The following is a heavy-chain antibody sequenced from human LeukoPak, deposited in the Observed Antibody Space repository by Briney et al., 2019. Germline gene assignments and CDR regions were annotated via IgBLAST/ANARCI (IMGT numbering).Heavy chain of an antibody. CDR3: ANPYYDFWSGYYGPNWFDP. CDR1: GFIFSKYA. J-gene: IGHJ5*02. D-gene: IGHD3-3*01. Sequence: GGSLRLSCVASGFIFSKYALTWVRQAPGKGLDWVSTISATGDRTYYADSVKGRFTISRDNSKNTLYLQMNSLRAEDTAVYYCANPYYDFWSGYYGPNWFDPWGQGTLVTVSS. V-gene: IGHV3-23*01. CDR2: ISATGDRT.